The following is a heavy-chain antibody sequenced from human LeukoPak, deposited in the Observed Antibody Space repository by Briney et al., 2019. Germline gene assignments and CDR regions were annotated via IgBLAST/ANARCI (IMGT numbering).Heavy chain of an antibody. Sequence: PGGSLRLSCAASGFTFSTYAMTWVRQAPGKGLEWVSTIGGRGDTNYADSVKGRFTISRDNSKNTVYLQMNSLRVEDTAVYYCAKEGDYFDMEYWGQGTLVPVST. D-gene: IGHD3-22*01. CDR2: IGGRGDT. V-gene: IGHV3-23*01. CDR3: AKEGDYFDMEY. CDR1: GFTFSTYA. J-gene: IGHJ4*02.